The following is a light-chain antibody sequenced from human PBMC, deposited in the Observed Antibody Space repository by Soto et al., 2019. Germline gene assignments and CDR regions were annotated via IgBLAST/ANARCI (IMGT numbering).Light chain of an antibody. V-gene: IGLV2-14*01. CDR3: SSYTYTNTVV. CDR1: SSDVGGYHY. CDR2: EVN. Sequence: QSVLTQPASVSGSPGQSITISCTGTSSDVGGYHYVSWYQQSPGKAPKLMIYEVNNRPSGISNRFSGSKSGNTASLTISGLQAEDEADYYCSSYTYTNTVVFGTGTKLTVL. J-gene: IGLJ1*01.